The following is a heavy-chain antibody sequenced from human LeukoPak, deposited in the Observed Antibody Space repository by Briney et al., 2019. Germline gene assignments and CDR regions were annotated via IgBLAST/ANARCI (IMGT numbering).Heavy chain of an antibody. J-gene: IGHJ4*02. CDR1: GYTFTNYD. V-gene: IGHV1-8*01. Sequence: GASVKVSCKTSGYTFTNYDINWVRQTAGQGLDWMGWINPKSGNTGYSQKFQGRITLTMNTSMSTVFMELNSLRSEDTALYYCTRRDCGGGSCFEFPSLASDNWGQGTPVTVSS. D-gene: IGHD2-15*01. CDR3: TRRDCGGGSCFEFPSLASDN. CDR2: INPKSGNT.